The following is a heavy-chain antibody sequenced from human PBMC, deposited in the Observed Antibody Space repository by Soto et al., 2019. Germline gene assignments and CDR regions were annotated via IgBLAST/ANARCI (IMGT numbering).Heavy chain of an antibody. J-gene: IGHJ4*02. CDR3: AKDQKGSGYEIALWDY. CDR1: GFTFSSYG. D-gene: IGHD5-12*01. CDR2: ISYDGSNK. Sequence: GGSLRLSCAASGFTFSSYGMHWVRQAPGKGLEWVAVISYDGSNKYYADSVKGRFTISRDNSKNTLYLQMNSLRAEDTAVYYCAKDQKGSGYEIALWDYWGQGTLVTVSS. V-gene: IGHV3-30*18.